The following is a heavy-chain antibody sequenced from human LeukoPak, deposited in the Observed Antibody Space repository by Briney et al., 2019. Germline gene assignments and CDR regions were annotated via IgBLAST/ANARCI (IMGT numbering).Heavy chain of an antibody. V-gene: IGHV4-59*02. CDR1: GGSVSSNY. Sequence: WESLSLTCTVSGGSVSSNYRSWIRQPPGKGLEWIGFIYYSGSTNYTPSLKSRVTISVDTSKNQFSLKLSSVTAADTAVYYCARDNHAYYYDGMDVWGQGTTVTVSS. CDR2: IYYSGST. CDR3: ARDNHAYYYDGMDV. J-gene: IGHJ6*02. D-gene: IGHD1-14*01.